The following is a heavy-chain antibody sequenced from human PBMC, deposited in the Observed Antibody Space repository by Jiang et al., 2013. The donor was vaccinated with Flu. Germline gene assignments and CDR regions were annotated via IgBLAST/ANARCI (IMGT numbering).Heavy chain of an antibody. Sequence: VQLLESEGGLVQPGGSLRLSCAASGFTFSRYAMSWVRQAPGKGPEWVSSISASGNHPYYADSVKGRFTISRDNSRNTLNLQMNSLRAEDTAVYFCAKIMHSLLPAAGGGFFDYWGQGTLVPVSS. CDR1: GFTFSRYA. J-gene: IGHJ4*02. D-gene: IGHD2-2*01. CDR2: ISASGNHP. V-gene: IGHV3-23*01. CDR3: AKIMHSLLPAAGGGFFDY.